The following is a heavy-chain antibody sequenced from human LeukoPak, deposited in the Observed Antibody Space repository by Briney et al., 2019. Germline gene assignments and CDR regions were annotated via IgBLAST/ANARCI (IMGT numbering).Heavy chain of an antibody. CDR2: IKGDGSGT. D-gene: IGHD5-18*01. CDR1: GFTFSSYW. CDR3: ARDGYSFGHDFDY. V-gene: IGHV3-74*01. Sequence: GGSLRLSCAASGFTFSSYWMHWVRHTPGKGLVWVSRIKGDGSGTSYADSVKGRFTISRDNAKNTLYLQMNSLRAEDTAVYYCARDGYSFGHDFDYWGQGTLVTVSS. J-gene: IGHJ4*02.